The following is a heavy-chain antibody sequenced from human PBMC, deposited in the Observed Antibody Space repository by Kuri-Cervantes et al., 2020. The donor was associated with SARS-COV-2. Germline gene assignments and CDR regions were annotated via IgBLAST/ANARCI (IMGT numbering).Heavy chain of an antibody. J-gene: IGHJ3*02. V-gene: IGHV4-59*01. D-gene: IGHD1-26*01. Sequence: SETLSLTCTVSGGSISSYYWSWIRQPPGKGLEWIGYIYYSGSTNYNPSLKSRVTISVDTSKNQFSLKLSSVTAADTAVYYCARPGRGSYYRVAFDIWGQGTMVTVSS. CDR3: ARPGRGSYYRVAFDI. CDR2: IYYSGST. CDR1: GGSISSYY.